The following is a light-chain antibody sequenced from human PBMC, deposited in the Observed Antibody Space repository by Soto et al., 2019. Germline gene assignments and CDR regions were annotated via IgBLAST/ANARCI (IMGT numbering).Light chain of an antibody. J-gene: IGLJ3*02. CDR1: SSNIGAGHD. Sequence: QLVLTQPPSVSGAPGQRVTISCTGSSSNIGAGHDVHWYQQLPGTAPKLLIYGNGNRPSGVPDRFSGSKSGTSASLAITGLQAEDEADYYCQSYDSSLSGSVFGGGTKLTVL. CDR3: QSYDSSLSGSV. CDR2: GNG. V-gene: IGLV1-40*01.